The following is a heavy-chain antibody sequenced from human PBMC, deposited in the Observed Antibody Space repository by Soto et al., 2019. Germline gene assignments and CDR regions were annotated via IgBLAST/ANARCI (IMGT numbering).Heavy chain of an antibody. Sequence: GGSLRLSCAASGFTFSSYAMSWVRQAPGKGLEWVSAISGSGGSTYYADSVKGRFTISRDNSKNTLYLQMNSLRAEDTAVYYCGYSGHYYYYGMDVWGQGTTVTVSS. CDR3: GYSGHYYYYGMDV. CDR2: ISGSGGST. D-gene: IGHD5-18*01. J-gene: IGHJ6*02. V-gene: IGHV3-23*01. CDR1: GFTFSSYA.